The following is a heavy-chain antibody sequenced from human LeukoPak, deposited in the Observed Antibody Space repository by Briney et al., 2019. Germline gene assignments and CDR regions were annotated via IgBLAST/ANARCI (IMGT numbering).Heavy chain of an antibody. D-gene: IGHD6-6*01. Sequence: SETLSLTCAVYGGSFSGYYWSWIRQPPGKGLEWIGEINYSGSTNYNPSLKSRVTISVDTSKNQFSLKLSSVTAADTAVYYCARGPRIAARLSWFDPWGQGTLVTVSS. CDR2: INYSGST. CDR1: GGSFSGYY. CDR3: ARGPRIAARLSWFDP. V-gene: IGHV4-34*01. J-gene: IGHJ5*02.